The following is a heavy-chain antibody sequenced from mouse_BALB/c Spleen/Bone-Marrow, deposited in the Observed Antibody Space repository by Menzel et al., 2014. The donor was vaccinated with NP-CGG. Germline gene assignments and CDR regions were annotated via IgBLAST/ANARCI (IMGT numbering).Heavy chain of an antibody. V-gene: IGHV1-87*01. CDR3: ASYYDYDGRGY. CDR2: IYPGDGDT. Sequence: QVQLKESGAELARPGASVKLSCKASGYTFTSYWMQWVKQRPGQGLGWIGAIYPGDGDTRYTQKFKGKATLTADKSSSTAYMQLSSLASEDSAVYYCASYYDYDGRGYWGQGTTLTVSS. J-gene: IGHJ2*01. CDR1: GYTFTSYW. D-gene: IGHD2-4*01.